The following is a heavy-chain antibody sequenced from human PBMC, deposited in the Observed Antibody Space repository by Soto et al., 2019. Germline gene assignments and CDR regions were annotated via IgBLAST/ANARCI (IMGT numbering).Heavy chain of an antibody. CDR3: ARDLWGYCGTDCYPLDV. CDR2: MYNTGST. Sequence: SETLSRTCTVSGGSISSYYWSWMRQPPGKGLEWIGYMYNTGSTIYNPSLKSRVTISVDTSKNQFSLKLNSVTAADTAVYYCARDLWGYCGTDCYPLDVWGQGTTVTVS. CDR1: GGSISSYY. D-gene: IGHD2-21*02. V-gene: IGHV4-59*01. J-gene: IGHJ6*02.